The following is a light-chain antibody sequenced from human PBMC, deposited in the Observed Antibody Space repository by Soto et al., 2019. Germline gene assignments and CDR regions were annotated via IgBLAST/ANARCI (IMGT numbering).Light chain of an antibody. CDR3: CSYAVTYVI. Sequence: QSALTQPASVSGSPGQSITISCTGTSSDVGSYNLVSWYQQYPGRAPKLMIYEVNKRPSGVSNRFSGSKSGNTASLTISGLQAEDEADYDCCSYAVTYVIFGGGTKVTVL. V-gene: IGLV2-23*02. CDR2: EVN. J-gene: IGLJ2*01. CDR1: SSDVGSYNL.